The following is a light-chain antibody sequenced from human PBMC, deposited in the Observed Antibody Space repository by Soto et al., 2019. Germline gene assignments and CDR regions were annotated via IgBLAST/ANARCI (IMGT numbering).Light chain of an antibody. V-gene: IGKV3-20*01. Sequence: EIVLTQSPGTLSLSPGESATLSCRASQTVGSNYLAWYQQRPGQAPRLLIYAAFSRATGIPDRISASGSGTDFTLTISRLEPEDFAVYYCQQYLTSAQTFGQGTKVELK. CDR1: QTVGSNY. CDR2: AAF. J-gene: IGKJ1*01. CDR3: QQYLTSAQT.